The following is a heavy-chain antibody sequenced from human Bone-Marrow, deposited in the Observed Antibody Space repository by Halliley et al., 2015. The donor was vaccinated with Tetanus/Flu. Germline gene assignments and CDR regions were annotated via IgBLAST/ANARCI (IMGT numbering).Heavy chain of an antibody. Sequence: TLSLTCAIYGGSFSGYDWSFIRRSPGKGLEWIGEINDSETTNYNPSLKSRVTISVDTSKNQFSLRLNSVTAADTGVYYCARGPSRLPANHYGLDVWGQGSTVTVSS. CDR1: GGSFSGYD. V-gene: IGHV4-34*01. CDR2: INDSETT. CDR3: ARGPSRLPANHYGLDV. D-gene: IGHD2-21*01. J-gene: IGHJ6*02.